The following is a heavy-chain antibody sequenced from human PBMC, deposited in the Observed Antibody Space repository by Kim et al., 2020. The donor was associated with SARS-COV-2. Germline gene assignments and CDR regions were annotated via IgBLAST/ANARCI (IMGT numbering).Heavy chain of an antibody. CDR1: GFTFSSYS. CDR3: ARVPSGLLWFGELDY. Sequence: GGSLRLSCAASGFTFSSYSMNWVRQAPGKGLEWVSSISSSSSYIYYADSVKGRFTISRDNAKNSLYLQMNSLRAEDTAVYYCARVPSGLLWFGELDYWGQGTLVTVSS. CDR2: ISSSSSYI. J-gene: IGHJ4*02. V-gene: IGHV3-21*01. D-gene: IGHD3-10*01.